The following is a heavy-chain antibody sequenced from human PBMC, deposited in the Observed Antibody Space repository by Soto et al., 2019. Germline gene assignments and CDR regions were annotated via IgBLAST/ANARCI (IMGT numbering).Heavy chain of an antibody. CDR1: GFTFSSYW. CDR3: AKVSVDGYNYFDY. D-gene: IGHD5-12*01. V-gene: IGHV3-7*03. Sequence: LRLSCAASGFTFSSYWMSWVRQAPGKGLEWVANIKQDGSTYYADSVKGRFTISRDNSKNSLYLQMNSLRTEDTALYYCAKVSVDGYNYFDYWGQGTLVTVSS. CDR2: IKQDGST. J-gene: IGHJ4*02.